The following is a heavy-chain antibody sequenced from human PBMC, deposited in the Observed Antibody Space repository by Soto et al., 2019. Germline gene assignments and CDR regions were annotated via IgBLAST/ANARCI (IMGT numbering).Heavy chain of an antibody. J-gene: IGHJ4*02. D-gene: IGHD5-18*01. Sequence: QVQLVQSGAEVKKPGSSVKVSCKASGGTFSSYTISWVRQAPGQGLEWMGRIIPILGIANYAQKFQGRVTITADKSTSTDYMELSSLRSEDTAVYYCASDVDTATFDYWGQGTLVTVSS. CDR1: GGTFSSYT. CDR2: IIPILGIA. CDR3: ASDVDTATFDY. V-gene: IGHV1-69*02.